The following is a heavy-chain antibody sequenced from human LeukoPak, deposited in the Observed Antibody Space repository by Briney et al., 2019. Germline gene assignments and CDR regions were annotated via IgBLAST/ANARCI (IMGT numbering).Heavy chain of an antibody. CDR3: ARDGWEPPTNPPSS. CDR2: IIPILGIA. J-gene: IGHJ5*02. Sequence: ASVKVSCKASGGTFSSYAISWVRQAPGQGLEWMGRIIPILGIANYAQKFQGRVTITADKPTSTAYMELSSLRSEDTAVYYCARDGWEPPTNPPSSWGQGTLVTVSS. D-gene: IGHD1-26*01. V-gene: IGHV1-69*04. CDR1: GGTFSSYA.